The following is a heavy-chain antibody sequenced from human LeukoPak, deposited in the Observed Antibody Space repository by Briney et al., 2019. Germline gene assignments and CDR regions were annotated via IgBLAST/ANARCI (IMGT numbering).Heavy chain of an antibody. CDR2: IKQDGSEK. D-gene: IGHD1-1*01. Sequence: GGSLRLSCAASGFTFSTYAMSWVRQAPGKGLEWVANIKQDGSEKYYVDSVKGRFTISGDNAKNSLYLQMNSLRAEDTAVYYCARGDDNLAYDYWGQGTLVTVSS. CDR3: ARGDDNLAYDY. J-gene: IGHJ4*02. V-gene: IGHV3-7*05. CDR1: GFTFSTYA.